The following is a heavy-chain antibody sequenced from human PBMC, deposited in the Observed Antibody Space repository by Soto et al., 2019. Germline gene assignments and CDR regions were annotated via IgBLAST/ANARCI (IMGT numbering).Heavy chain of an antibody. Sequence: QLQLQESGPGLVKPSETLSLTCTVSGGSISSSSYYWGWIRQPPGKGLEWIGSIYYSGSTYYNPSLKSRVTISVDTSKNQFSLKLSSVTAADTAVYYCARRSVTTGNDYWGQGTLVTVSS. CDR3: ARRSVTTGNDY. CDR1: GGSISSSSYY. V-gene: IGHV4-39*01. CDR2: IYYSGST. D-gene: IGHD4-17*01. J-gene: IGHJ4*02.